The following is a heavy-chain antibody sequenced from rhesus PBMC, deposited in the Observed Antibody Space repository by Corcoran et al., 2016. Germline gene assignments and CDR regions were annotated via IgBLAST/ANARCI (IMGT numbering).Heavy chain of an antibody. V-gene: IGHV4-99*01. CDR3: ARQGGSWNRDFDY. CDR1: GYSISSGDY. D-gene: IGHD6-25*01. Sequence: QVQLQESGPGLVKPSETLSLTCAVSGYSISSGDYWGRIRQPPGKGLEYIGYISGSSGSTYYNPSLKSRVTISKDTSKNQFSLKLSSVTAADTAVYYCARQGGSWNRDFDYWGQGVLVTVSS. CDR2: ISGSSGST. J-gene: IGHJ4*01.